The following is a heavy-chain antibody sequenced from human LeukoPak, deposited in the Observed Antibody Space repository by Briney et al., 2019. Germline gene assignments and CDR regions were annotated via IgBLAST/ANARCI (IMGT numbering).Heavy chain of an antibody. CDR3: AREDPGRIAADC. J-gene: IGHJ4*02. Sequence: GGSLRLSCVVSGFIVSDNYMAWVRLPPGKGLEWVSIIYSGGGTYYADSVKGRFTISRDNSKNTVFLEMSSLRAEDTAIYYCAREDPGRIAADCWGQGTLVTVSS. D-gene: IGHD2-15*01. CDR1: GFIVSDNY. V-gene: IGHV3-53*01. CDR2: IYSGGGT.